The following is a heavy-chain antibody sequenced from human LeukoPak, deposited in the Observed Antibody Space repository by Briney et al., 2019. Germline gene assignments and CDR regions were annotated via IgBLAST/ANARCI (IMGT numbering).Heavy chain of an antibody. CDR1: GSTFRSHT. V-gene: IGHV3-23*01. Sequence: PGGSLRLFCAASGSTFRSHTMNWVRQAPGKGLEWISYISNTGGVIYYADSVKGRFTISRDNSKNTLYLQMNSLRAEDTAVYYCAKDQMDIVAPDYWGQGTLVTVSS. D-gene: IGHD5-12*01. CDR3: AKDQMDIVAPDY. J-gene: IGHJ4*02. CDR2: ISNTGGVI.